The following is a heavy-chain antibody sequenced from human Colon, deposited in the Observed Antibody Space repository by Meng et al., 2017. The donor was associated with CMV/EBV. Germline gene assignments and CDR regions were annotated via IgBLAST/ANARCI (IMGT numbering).Heavy chain of an antibody. CDR3: TSDTFGREDS. CDR1: GFTFSSYW. D-gene: IGHD3-16*01. J-gene: IGHJ4*02. Sequence: GESLKISCAASGFTFSSYWMSWVRQAPGKGLEWVANIKQDGSEKYYVDSVKGRFTISRDNAKNSLYLQMNSLRAEDTAVYYCTSDTFGREDSWGQGTLVTVSS. V-gene: IGHV3-7*01. CDR2: IKQDGSEK.